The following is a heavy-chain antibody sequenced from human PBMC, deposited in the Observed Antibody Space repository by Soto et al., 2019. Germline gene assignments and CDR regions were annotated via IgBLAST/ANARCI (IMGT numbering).Heavy chain of an antibody. D-gene: IGHD3-10*01. Sequence: QVQLQQWGAGLLKPSETLSLTCAVYGGSFSGYYWSWIRQPPGTGLEWIGEINHSGSTNYNPSLKSPVTISVDTSKNQFSLKLSSVTAADTAVYYCARLYYYGSGSSDFFDYWGQGTLVTVSS. CDR3: ARLYYYGSGSSDFFDY. CDR1: GGSFSGYY. J-gene: IGHJ4*02. V-gene: IGHV4-34*01. CDR2: INHSGST.